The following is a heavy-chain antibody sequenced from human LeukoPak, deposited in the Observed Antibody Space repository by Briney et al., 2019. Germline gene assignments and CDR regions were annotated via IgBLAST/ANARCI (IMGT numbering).Heavy chain of an antibody. V-gene: IGHV4-61*02. Sequence: PSQTLSLTCTVSGGSISGGSYSWSWIRQPAGKELEWIGRMYSSGSCNYKPSLRSRVTISVDTSKNQFSLKLSSVTAADTAVYYCARGRMVRGPNRGDYWGQGTLATVSS. D-gene: IGHD3-10*01. CDR1: GGSISGGSYS. CDR2: MYSSGSC. CDR3: ARGRMVRGPNRGDY. J-gene: IGHJ4*02.